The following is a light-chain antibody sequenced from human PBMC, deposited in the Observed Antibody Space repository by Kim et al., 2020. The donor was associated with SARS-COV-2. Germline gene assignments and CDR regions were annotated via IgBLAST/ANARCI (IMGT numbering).Light chain of an antibody. V-gene: IGKV1-27*01. CDR3: QQSLSAPYI. Sequence: DSRMTQSPSSLSASVGDRVTISCRASQDINNYLAWYQHKPGKAPKLLIYSASVLQVGVPSRFSGSGSGTDFTLTISSLQGEDFATYYCQQSLSAPYIFGQGTKLEI. J-gene: IGKJ2*01. CDR1: QDINNY. CDR2: SAS.